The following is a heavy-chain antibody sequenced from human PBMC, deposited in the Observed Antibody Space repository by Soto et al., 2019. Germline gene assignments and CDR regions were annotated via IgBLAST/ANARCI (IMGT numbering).Heavy chain of an antibody. D-gene: IGHD5-12*01. V-gene: IGHV4-59*01. CDR3: AREVLQRGYSGYDTSRDYYYYMDV. CDR1: GGSISSYY. CDR2: IYYSGST. J-gene: IGHJ6*03. Sequence: SETLSLTCTVSGGSISSYYWSWIRQPPGKGLEWIGYIYYSGSTNYNPSLKSRATISVDTSKNQFSLKLSSVTAADTAVYYCAREVLQRGYSGYDTSRDYYYYMDVWGKGTTVTVSS.